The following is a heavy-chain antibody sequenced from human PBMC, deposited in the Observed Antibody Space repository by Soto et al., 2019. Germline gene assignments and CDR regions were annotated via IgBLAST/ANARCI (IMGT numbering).Heavy chain of an antibody. V-gene: IGHV3-23*01. D-gene: IGHD2-2*01. Sequence: GGSLRLSCAASGFTFSSYAMSWVRQAPGKGLEWVSAISGSGGSTYYADSVKGRFTISRDNSKNTLYLQMNSLRAEDTAVYYCAKRRAWGDIVVVPADNYFDYWGQGTLVTVSS. CDR3: AKRRAWGDIVVVPADNYFDY. CDR1: GFTFSSYA. CDR2: ISGSGGST. J-gene: IGHJ4*02.